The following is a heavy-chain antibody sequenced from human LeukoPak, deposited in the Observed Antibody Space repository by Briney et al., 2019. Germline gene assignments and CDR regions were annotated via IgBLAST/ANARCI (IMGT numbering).Heavy chain of an antibody. J-gene: IGHJ4*02. CDR3: ARAPSAAAGPPY. V-gene: IGHV3-30-3*01. D-gene: IGHD6-13*01. CDR1: GFTSSSYA. Sequence: PGRSLRLSCAASGFTSSSYAMHWVRQAPGKGLEWVAVISYDGSNKYYADSVKGRFTISRDNSKNTLYLQMNSLRAEDTAVYYCARAPSAAAGPPYWGQGTLVTVSS. CDR2: ISYDGSNK.